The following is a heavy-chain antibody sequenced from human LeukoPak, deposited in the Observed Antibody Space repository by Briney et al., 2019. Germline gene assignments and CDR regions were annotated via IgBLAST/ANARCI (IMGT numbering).Heavy chain of an antibody. CDR2: IYTSGST. CDR1: GGSISSYY. V-gene: IGHV4-4*07. J-gene: IGHJ5*02. Sequence: PSETLSLTCTVSGGSISSYYWSWIRQPAGKGLEWIGRIYTSGSTNYNPSLKSRVTISVDTSKNQFSLKLSSVTAADTAVYYCARDYYDSSGYYRGNWFDPWGQGTLVTVSS. D-gene: IGHD3-22*01. CDR3: ARDYYDSSGYYRGNWFDP.